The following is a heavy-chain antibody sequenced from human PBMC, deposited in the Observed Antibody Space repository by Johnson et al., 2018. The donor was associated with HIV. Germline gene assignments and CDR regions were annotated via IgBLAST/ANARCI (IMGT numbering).Heavy chain of an antibody. J-gene: IGHJ3*02. CDR2: IRYDGSNK. V-gene: IGHV3-30*02. CDR3: ALTDYGDYPQRVPDAFDI. CDR1: GFTFSSYG. Sequence: QVQLVESGGGVVQPGGSLRLSCAASGFTFSSYGMHWVRQAPGKGLEWVAFIRYDGSNKYYADSVKGRFTISREDYKNTLYLQMNSLRAEDTAVYYCALTDYGDYPQRVPDAFDIWGQGTMVTVSS. D-gene: IGHD4-17*01.